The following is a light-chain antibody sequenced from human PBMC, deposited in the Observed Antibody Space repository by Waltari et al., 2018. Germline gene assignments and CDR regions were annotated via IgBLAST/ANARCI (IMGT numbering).Light chain of an antibody. CDR3: AAWDDSLSGLVV. J-gene: IGLJ2*01. CDR2: GND. Sequence: QSVLTQPPSASGTPGQRVTMSCSGSSSNIGSNYVSWDQQLPGTAPQLLIYGNDQRPSGVHGRVSGSQSGTSASLAISGLRSEDEADYYCAAWDDSLSGLVVFGGGTKVTVL. CDR1: SSNIGSNY. V-gene: IGLV1-47*01.